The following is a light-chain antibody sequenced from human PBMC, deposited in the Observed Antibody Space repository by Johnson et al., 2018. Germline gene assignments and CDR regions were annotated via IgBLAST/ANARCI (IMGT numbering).Light chain of an antibody. CDR3: GTWDSSLGAGNV. Sequence: QSVLTHPPSVSAAPGQKVTISCSGSSSNIGNNYVSWYQQLPGTAPKLLIYENNKRPSGIPDRFSGSKSGTSATLGITGLQTGDEADYYCGTWDSSLGAGNVFGTVTKVTVL. V-gene: IGLV1-51*02. CDR2: ENN. CDR1: SSNIGNNY. J-gene: IGLJ1*01.